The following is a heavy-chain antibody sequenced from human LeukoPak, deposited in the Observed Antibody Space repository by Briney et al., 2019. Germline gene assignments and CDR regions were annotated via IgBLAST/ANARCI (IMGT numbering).Heavy chain of an antibody. J-gene: IGHJ4*02. CDR3: VVNSGYYYYFDY. V-gene: IGHV3-23*01. CDR2: ISSSGSGT. Sequence: GGSLRLSCAASGFTFSSYAMSWVRQAPGKGLEWVSAISSSGSGTYYPDSVKGRFTISRDNSKNTLYLQMNSLRVEDTAVYAKVVNSGYYYYFDYWGQGTLVTVSS. D-gene: IGHD3-22*01. CDR1: GFTFSSYA.